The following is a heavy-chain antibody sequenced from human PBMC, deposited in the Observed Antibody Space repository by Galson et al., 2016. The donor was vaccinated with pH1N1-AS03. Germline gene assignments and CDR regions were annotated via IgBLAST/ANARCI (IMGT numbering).Heavy chain of an antibody. CDR2: IDSDDDK. Sequence: PALVKPTQTLTLTCGFSGFSLTSPGVCVTWVRQPPGKALEWLATIDSDDDKYYATSLKTRLTISKDTSTNQVVLTMTYMDPVDTATYYCARAWGAAAGYFDYWGPGNLVVVSS. J-gene: IGHJ4*02. D-gene: IGHD6-13*01. V-gene: IGHV2-70*20. CDR1: GFSLTSPGVC. CDR3: ARAWGAAAGYFDY.